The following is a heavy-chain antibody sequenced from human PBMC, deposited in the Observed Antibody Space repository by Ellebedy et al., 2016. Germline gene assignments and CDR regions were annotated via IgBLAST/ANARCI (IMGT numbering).Heavy chain of an antibody. CDR2: LSGSGPKT. CDR1: GFTFKTYA. D-gene: IGHD2-21*01. V-gene: IGHV3-23*01. CDR3: AKHETDGDHYFDL. J-gene: IGHJ2*01. Sequence: GESLKISXAASGFTFKTYAMSWVRQAPGEGLEWVSTLSGSGPKTYYADSVQGRFTISRDNSKSTLYLQMNSLRAEDTAVYYCAKHETDGDHYFDLWGRGTLVTVSS.